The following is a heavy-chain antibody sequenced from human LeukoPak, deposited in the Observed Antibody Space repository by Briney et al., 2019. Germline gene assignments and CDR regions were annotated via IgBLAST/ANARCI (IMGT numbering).Heavy chain of an antibody. CDR3: ARDRGWLQAYYYYGMDV. D-gene: IGHD5-24*01. CDR2: ISGTGDTT. CDR1: GFAFNIYA. J-gene: IGHJ6*02. Sequence: GGSLRLSCAASGFAFNIYAMSWVRQAPGKGLEWVSLISGTGDTTHYADSVKGRFTISRDNSKNTLYLQMNSLRAEDTAVYYCARDRGWLQAYYYYGMDVWGQGTTVTVSS. V-gene: IGHV3-23*01.